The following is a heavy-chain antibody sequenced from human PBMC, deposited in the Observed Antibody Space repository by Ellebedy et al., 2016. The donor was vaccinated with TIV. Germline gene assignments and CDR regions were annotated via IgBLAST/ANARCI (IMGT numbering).Heavy chain of an antibody. D-gene: IGHD3-16*01. J-gene: IGHJ3*01. Sequence: AASVKVSCKASGYTFTSYGISWVRQAPGRGLEWMGWLSSYNGNTKYAQKFQCRVTMTQDTSTRTTYLELRGLRSDETALYYCARIGGGVSGTSFDVWGQGTIVTVSS. CDR3: ARIGGGVSGTSFDV. V-gene: IGHV1-18*04. CDR1: GYTFTSYG. CDR2: LSSYNGNT.